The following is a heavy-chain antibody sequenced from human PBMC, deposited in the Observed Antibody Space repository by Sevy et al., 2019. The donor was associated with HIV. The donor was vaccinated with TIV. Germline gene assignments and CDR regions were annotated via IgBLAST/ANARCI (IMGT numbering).Heavy chain of an antibody. CDR1: GFTFSYYR. CDR2: IKGDGSEI. CDR3: ARDPGGRDWFDP. D-gene: IGHD2-15*01. Sequence: GGSLRLSWAASGFTFSYYRMSWVRQAPGKGLEWVANIKGDGSEIYYVDSVKGRFTISRDNANNSLFLEMNSLRAEDTAVYYCARDPGGRDWFDPWGQGTLVTVSS. V-gene: IGHV3-7*03. J-gene: IGHJ5*02.